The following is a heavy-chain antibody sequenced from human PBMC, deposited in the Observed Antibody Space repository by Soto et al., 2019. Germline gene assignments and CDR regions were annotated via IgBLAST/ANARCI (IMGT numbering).Heavy chain of an antibody. CDR3: ARISLIVVVPAAMGYYYYYGMDV. J-gene: IGHJ6*02. Sequence: TPSLTRTFSGGPISSGGYYWSWVRQHPGKGLEGVAYFFYIGSTYYNPSLMSRVTISVDTSKNQFSLKLSSVTAADTAVYYCARISLIVVVPAAMGYYYYYGMDVWGQGTTVTVSS. D-gene: IGHD2-2*01. CDR1: GGPISSGGYY. V-gene: IGHV4-31*03. CDR2: FFYIGST.